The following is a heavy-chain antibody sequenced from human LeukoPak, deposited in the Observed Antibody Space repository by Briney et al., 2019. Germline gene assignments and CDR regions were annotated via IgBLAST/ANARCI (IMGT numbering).Heavy chain of an antibody. J-gene: IGHJ4*02. CDR1: GYTFTSYG. CDR3: ARETKGRGSDY. V-gene: IGHV1-18*01. Sequence: GASVKVSCKASGYTFTSYGISWVRQAPGQGLEWMGWISAYNGNTNYAQKFQGRVTMTRNTSISTAYMEPSSLRSEDTAVYYCARETKGRGSDYWGQGTLVTVSS. D-gene: IGHD3-10*01. CDR2: ISAYNGNT.